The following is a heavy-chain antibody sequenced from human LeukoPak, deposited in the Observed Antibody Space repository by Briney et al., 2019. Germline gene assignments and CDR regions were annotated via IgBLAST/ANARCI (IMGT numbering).Heavy chain of an antibody. D-gene: IGHD5-18*01. J-gene: IGHJ4*02. Sequence: GGSLRLSCAASGFTFSSYAMSWVRQAPGKGLVWVSRINSDGSSTAYADSVKGRFTISRDNAQTTLYLQMNSLRAEDTAVYYCARRVNTALAPYYFDYWGQGTLVTVSS. V-gene: IGHV3-74*01. CDR2: INSDGSST. CDR1: GFTFSSYA. CDR3: ARRVNTALAPYYFDY.